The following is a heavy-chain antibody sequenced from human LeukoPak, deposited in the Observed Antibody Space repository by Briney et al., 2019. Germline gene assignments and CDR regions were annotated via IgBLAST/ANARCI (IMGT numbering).Heavy chain of an antibody. CDR1: GGSISSSNYY. CDR2: IYYSGST. D-gene: IGHD2-2*01. V-gene: IGHV4-39*07. Sequence: SETLSLTCTVSGGSISSSNYYWGWIRQPPGKGLEWIGSIYYSGSTYYNPSLKSRVTISVDTSKNQFSLKLSSVTAADTAVYYCARDRWGGVVVPAAIRYWGQGTLVTVSS. CDR3: ARDRWGGVVVPAAIRY. J-gene: IGHJ4*02.